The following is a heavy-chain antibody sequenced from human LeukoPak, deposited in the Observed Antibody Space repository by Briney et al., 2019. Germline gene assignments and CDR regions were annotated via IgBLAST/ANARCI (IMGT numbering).Heavy chain of an antibody. D-gene: IGHD3-10*01. CDR2: MNPNSGNT. Sequence: ASVKVSCKASGYTFTSYDINWVRQATGQGLEWMGWMNPNSGNTGYAQKFQGRVTMTRNTSISTAYMELSSLRSEDTAVYYCARALWSTGGPIAYWGQGTLVTVSS. V-gene: IGHV1-8*01. J-gene: IGHJ4*02. CDR3: ARALWSTGGPIAY. CDR1: GYTFTSYD.